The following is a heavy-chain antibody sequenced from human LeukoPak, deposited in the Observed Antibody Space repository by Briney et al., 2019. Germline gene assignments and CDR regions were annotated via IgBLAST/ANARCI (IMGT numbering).Heavy chain of an antibody. D-gene: IGHD2-15*01. CDR2: VSDSGSTI. CDR3: ARDHDSLGY. Sequence: GGSLRLSCAASGFMFSDHYMSWIRQAPGKGLEWISYVSDSGSTIYYADSVKGRFTISRDNAKKSLFLQMNRLRADDTAVYYCARDHDSLGYWGQGTLVTVSS. V-gene: IGHV3-11*01. J-gene: IGHJ4*02. CDR1: GFMFSDHY.